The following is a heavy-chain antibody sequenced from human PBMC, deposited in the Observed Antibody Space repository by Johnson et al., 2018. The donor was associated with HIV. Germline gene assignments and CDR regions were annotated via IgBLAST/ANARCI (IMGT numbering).Heavy chain of an antibody. CDR1: GLTFSSYA. D-gene: IGHD3-22*01. CDR3: APDPRITMIVVVKPAFDI. J-gene: IGHJ3*02. V-gene: IGHV3-23*04. Sequence: VQLVESGGGVVQPGRSLRLSCAASGLTFSSYAMSWVRQAPGKGLEWVSAISGSDGSTYYADSVKGRFTISRDNSKNTLYLQMNSLRAEDTAVYYCAPDPRITMIVVVKPAFDIWGQGTMVTVSS. CDR2: ISGSDGST.